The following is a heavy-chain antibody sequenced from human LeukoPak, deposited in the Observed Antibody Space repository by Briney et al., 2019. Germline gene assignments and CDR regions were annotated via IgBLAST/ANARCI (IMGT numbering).Heavy chain of an antibody. CDR3: ARDPTPDGVVVPAAGLYYGMDV. CDR2: INPNSGGT. V-gene: IGHV1-2*04. J-gene: IGHJ6*02. CDR1: GYTFTGYY. Sequence: ASVKVSCKASGYTFTGYYMHWVRQAPGQGLEWMGWINPNSGGTNYAQKFQGWVTMTRDTSISTAYMELSRLRSDDTAVYYCARDPTPDGVVVPAAGLYYGMDVWGQGTTVTVSS. D-gene: IGHD2-2*01.